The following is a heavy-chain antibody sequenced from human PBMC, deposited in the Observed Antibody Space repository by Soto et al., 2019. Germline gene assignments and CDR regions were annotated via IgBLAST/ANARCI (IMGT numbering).Heavy chain of an antibody. D-gene: IGHD1-1*01. CDR1: GGSVSVPNYY. CDR2: MRHSGGS. V-gene: IGHV4-34*01. Sequence: QVQLQQWGAGLLKPSETLSLTCAVYGGSVSVPNYYWSWIRQPPGKGLEWIGEMRHSGGSHFNPSLKSRVTISVDTSTNQCSLKMSSVTAADTALYYCARVQRGTATTVVDAFDIWGPGTMVIVSS. CDR3: ARVQRGTATTVVDAFDI. J-gene: IGHJ3*02.